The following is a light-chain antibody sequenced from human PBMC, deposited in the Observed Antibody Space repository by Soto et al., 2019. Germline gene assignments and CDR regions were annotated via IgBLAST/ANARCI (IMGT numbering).Light chain of an antibody. CDR1: QSVSSSY. CDR2: GAS. V-gene: IGKV3-20*01. Sequence: EIVLTQSAAALSLSPLERATLSCIASQSVSSSYLAWYQQKPGQAPRLLIYGASSRATGIPDRFSGSGSGTDFTLTISRLEPEDFAVYYCQQYAGFTFGPGTKVDIK. CDR3: QQYAGFT. J-gene: IGKJ3*01.